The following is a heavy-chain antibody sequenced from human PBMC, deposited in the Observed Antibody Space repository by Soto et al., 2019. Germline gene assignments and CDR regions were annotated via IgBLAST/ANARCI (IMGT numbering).Heavy chain of an antibody. Sequence: QVQLQESGPGLVKPSGTLSLTCAVSGGSISSSNWWSWVRQPPGKGLEWIGEIYHSGSTNYNPSLKSRVTISVDKSRNQFSLKLSYVAAADTAVYYCAREKEQEKAVEWLRIFDYWGQGTLVTVSS. D-gene: IGHD5-12*01. CDR2: IYHSGST. CDR1: GGSISSSNW. CDR3: AREKEQEKAVEWLRIFDY. V-gene: IGHV4-4*02. J-gene: IGHJ4*02.